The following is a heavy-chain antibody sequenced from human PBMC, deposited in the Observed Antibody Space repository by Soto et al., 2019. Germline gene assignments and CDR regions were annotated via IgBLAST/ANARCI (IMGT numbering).Heavy chain of an antibody. J-gene: IGHJ4*02. V-gene: IGHV4-39*01. D-gene: IGHD3-3*01. CDR2: IYYSGST. CDR3: ARLKIFGVVTRYYFDY. Sequence: TSETLSLTCTVSGGSIRSSTYQWGWIRQPPGKGLEWIGSIYYSGSTYYNPSLKSRVTISVDTSKNQFSLKLSSVTAADTAVYYCARLKIFGVVTRYYFDYWGQGTLVPSPQ. CDR1: GGSIRSSTYQ.